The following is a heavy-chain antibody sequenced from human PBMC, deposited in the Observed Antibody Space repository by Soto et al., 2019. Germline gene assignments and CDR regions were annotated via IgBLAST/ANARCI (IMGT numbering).Heavy chain of an antibody. Sequence: SGGSLRLSCAASGFTFSSYAMHWVRQAPGKGLEWVAVISYDGSNKYYADSVKGRFTISRDNSKNTLYLQMNSLRAEDTAVYYCARSGGYSSSFLHGDNWFDPWGQGTLVTVSS. D-gene: IGHD6-6*01. J-gene: IGHJ5*02. CDR3: ARSGGYSSSFLHGDNWFDP. CDR2: ISYDGSNK. CDR1: GFTFSSYA. V-gene: IGHV3-30-3*01.